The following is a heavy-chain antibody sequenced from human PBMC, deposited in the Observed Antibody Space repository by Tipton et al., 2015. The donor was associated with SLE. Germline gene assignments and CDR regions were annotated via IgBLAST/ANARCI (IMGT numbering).Heavy chain of an antibody. D-gene: IGHD6-13*01. CDR3: ARVSGGIAYMDV. CDR2: INHSGST. CDR1: DESFSGYY. Sequence: TLSLTCAVYDESFSGYYWSWIRQPPGKGLEWIGEINHSGSTNFRPSLKSRVTISVDTSKNHFSLKLNSVTAADTAVYYCARVSGGIAYMDVWGKGTTVTVSS. J-gene: IGHJ6*03. V-gene: IGHV4-34*01.